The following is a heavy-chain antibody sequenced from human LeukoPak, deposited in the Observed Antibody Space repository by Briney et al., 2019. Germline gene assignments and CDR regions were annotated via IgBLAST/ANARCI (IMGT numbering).Heavy chain of an antibody. V-gene: IGHV4-34*01. CDR3: ALGQTGFDAFDI. Sequence: SETLSLTCAVYGGSFSGYYWRCIRQHPGKGRDWIGEINHSGSTNYNPSLKSRVTISVDTSKNQFSLKLSSVTAADTAVYYCALGQTGFDAFDIWGQGTMVTVSS. J-gene: IGHJ3*02. CDR1: GGSFSGYY. CDR2: INHSGST. D-gene: IGHD7-27*01.